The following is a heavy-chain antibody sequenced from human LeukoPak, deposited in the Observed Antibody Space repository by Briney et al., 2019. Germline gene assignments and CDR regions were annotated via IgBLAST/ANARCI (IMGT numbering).Heavy chain of an antibody. D-gene: IGHD2-2*01. CDR3: ARDLTYCSSTSCSPADY. V-gene: IGHV3-66*01. CDR1: GFTVSSNY. Sequence: GGSLRLSCAASGFTVSSNYMSWVRQAPGKGLEWVSVIYSGGSTYYADSVKGRFTISRDNSKNTLYLQMNSPRAEDTAVYYCARDLTYCSSTSCSPADYWGQGTLVTVSS. J-gene: IGHJ4*02. CDR2: IYSGGST.